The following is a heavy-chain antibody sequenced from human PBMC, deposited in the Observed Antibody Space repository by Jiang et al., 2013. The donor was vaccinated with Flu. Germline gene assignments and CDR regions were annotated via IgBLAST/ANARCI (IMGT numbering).Heavy chain of an antibody. D-gene: IGHD6-19*01. CDR2: IYYSGST. CDR3: ARVVAVAGTQEGFQH. J-gene: IGHJ1*01. Sequence: GPGLVKPSETLSLTCTVSGGSISSSSYYWGWIRQPPGKGLEWIGSIYYSGSTYYNPSLKSRVTISVDTSKNQFSLKLSSVTAADTAVYYCARVVAVAGTQEGFQHWGQGTLVTVSS. V-gene: IGHV4-39*01. CDR1: GGSISSSSYY.